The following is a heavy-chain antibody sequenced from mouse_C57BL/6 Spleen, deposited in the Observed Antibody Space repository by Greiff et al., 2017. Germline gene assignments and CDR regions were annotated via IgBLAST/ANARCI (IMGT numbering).Heavy chain of an antibody. D-gene: IGHD2-5*01. J-gene: IGHJ2*01. CDR1: GYTFTRYW. CDR2: IDPNSGGT. V-gene: IGHV1-72*01. Sequence: VQLQQPGAELVKPGASVKLSCKASGYTFTRYWMRWVKQRPGRGLEWSGRIDPNSGGTKYNEKFKSKATLTVDQPSSTACMQISRLTSEDSAVYSGARMGYSNCCAYWGQGTTLTVSA. CDR3: ARMGYSNCCAY.